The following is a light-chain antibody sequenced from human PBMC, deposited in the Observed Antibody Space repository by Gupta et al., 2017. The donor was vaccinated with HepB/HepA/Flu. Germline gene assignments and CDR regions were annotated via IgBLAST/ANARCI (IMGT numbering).Light chain of an antibody. CDR3: QQDYTYWGWT. CDR1: QTISNW. CDR2: KAS. Sequence: QMTQSPSTLSASVGDRVIITCRASQTISNWLAWYQQRPGIAPKLLIYKASTLDMGVPSRFRGTWPGTEFTLTISILHPDDFATYYCQQDYTYWGWTFGQGTKVELK. J-gene: IGKJ1*01. V-gene: IGKV1-5*03.